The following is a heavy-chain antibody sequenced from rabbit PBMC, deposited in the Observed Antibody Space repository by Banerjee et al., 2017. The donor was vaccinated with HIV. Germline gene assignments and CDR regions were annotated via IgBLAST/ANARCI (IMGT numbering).Heavy chain of an antibody. Sequence: QEQLEESGGGLVKPGGTLTLTCKASGFDFSNYGVSWVRQAPGKGLEWIGCKHAGGNAGTYYASWAKGRFTISKTSSTTVTLQMASLTDADTATYFCARSIYANGAGYAYARGMDLWGPGTLVTVS. CDR3: ARSIYANGAGYAYARGMDL. V-gene: IGHV1S45*01. CDR1: GFDFSNYG. J-gene: IGHJ6*01. D-gene: IGHD6-1*01. CDR2: KHAGGNAGT.